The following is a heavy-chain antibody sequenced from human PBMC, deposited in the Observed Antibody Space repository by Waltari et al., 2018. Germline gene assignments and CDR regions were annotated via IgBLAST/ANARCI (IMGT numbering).Heavy chain of an antibody. V-gene: IGHV3-30-3*01. Sequence: QVQLVESGGGVVQPGRSLRLSCAASGFTFSRYAMHWVRQAPGKGLEWVAVISYDGSNKYYADSVKGRFTISRDNSKNTLYLQMNSLRAEDTAVYYCARDHPKADWYFDLWGRGTLVTVSS. CDR1: GFTFSRYA. CDR3: ARDHPKADWYFDL. J-gene: IGHJ2*01. CDR2: ISYDGSNK.